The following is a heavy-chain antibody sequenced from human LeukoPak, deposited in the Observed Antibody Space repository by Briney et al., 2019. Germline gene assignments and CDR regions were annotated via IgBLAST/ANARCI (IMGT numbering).Heavy chain of an antibody. Sequence: GGSLRLSCAASGFTFSSYGMHWVRQAPGKGLEWVAIIWYDGSNKYYADSVKGRFTISRDNSKNTPYLQMNSLRAEDTAVYYCARDISARGIDYWGQGTLVTVSS. D-gene: IGHD3-16*01. CDR3: ARDISARGIDY. CDR1: GFTFSSYG. CDR2: IWYDGSNK. J-gene: IGHJ4*02. V-gene: IGHV3-33*01.